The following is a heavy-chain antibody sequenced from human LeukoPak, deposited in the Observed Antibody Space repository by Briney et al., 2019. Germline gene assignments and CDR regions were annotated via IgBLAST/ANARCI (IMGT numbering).Heavy chain of an antibody. CDR3: ARVHCTNGVCYPYFDY. D-gene: IGHD2-8*01. Sequence: GASVKVSCKASGYTFTGYYMHWVRQAPGQGLEWMGWINPNSGGTNYAQKFQGRVTMTRDTSISTAYMELSRLRSDDTAVYYCARVHCTNGVCYPYFDYWGQGTLVTASS. CDR2: INPNSGGT. CDR1: GYTFTGYY. V-gene: IGHV1-2*02. J-gene: IGHJ4*02.